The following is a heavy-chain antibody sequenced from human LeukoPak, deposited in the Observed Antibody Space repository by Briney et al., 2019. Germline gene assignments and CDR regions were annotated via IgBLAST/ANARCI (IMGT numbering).Heavy chain of an antibody. Sequence: GGSLRLSCAASGFTFSSYSMNWVRQAPGKGLEWVSSITSSSCYIYYADSVKGRFTISRDNAKNSLYLQMNSLRAEDTAVYYCARDSVGKKLCSGGSCHRDYYYYMDVWGKGTTVTVSS. V-gene: IGHV3-21*01. J-gene: IGHJ6*03. D-gene: IGHD2-15*01. CDR1: GFTFSSYS. CDR3: ARDSVGKKLCSGGSCHRDYYYYMDV. CDR2: ITSSSCYI.